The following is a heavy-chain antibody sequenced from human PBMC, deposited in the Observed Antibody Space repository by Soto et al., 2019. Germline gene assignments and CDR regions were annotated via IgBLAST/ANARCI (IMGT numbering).Heavy chain of an antibody. CDR2: ISGYNGKT. CDR1: GYTFSSYG. Sequence: ASVKVSCKASGYTFSSYGISWLRQAPGQGLEWMGWISGYNGKTNYAQKVQDRVTMTTDTSTSTVYMELRSLRSDDTAVYYCAREGDFPYYYYVKDIWGQGSTVPGSS. D-gene: IGHD2-21*02. J-gene: IGHJ6*02. CDR3: AREGDFPYYYYVKDI. V-gene: IGHV1-18*01.